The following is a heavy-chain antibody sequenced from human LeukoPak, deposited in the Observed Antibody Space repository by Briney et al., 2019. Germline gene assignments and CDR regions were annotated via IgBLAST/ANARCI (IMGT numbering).Heavy chain of an antibody. J-gene: IGHJ3*02. CDR3: ARVMAAGDSSATDAFDI. CDR2: ISSSSSYI. V-gene: IGHV3-21*01. CDR1: GFTFSSYS. Sequence: PGGSLRLSCAASGFTFSSYSMNWVRQAPGKGLEWVSSISSSSSYIYYADSVKGRFTISRDNAKNLLYLQMNSLRAEDTAVYYCARVMAAGDSSATDAFDIWGQGTMVTVSS. D-gene: IGHD3-22*01.